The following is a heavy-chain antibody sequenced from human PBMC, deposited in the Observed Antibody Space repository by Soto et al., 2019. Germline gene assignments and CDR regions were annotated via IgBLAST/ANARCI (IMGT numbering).Heavy chain of an antibody. CDR2: INHSGST. CDR3: ARSYDYVWGSYRYTQSGAFDI. Sequence: ETLSLTCAVYGGSFSGYYWSWIRQPPGKGLEWIGEINHSGSTNYNPSLKSRVTISVDTSKNQFSLKLSSVTAADTAVYYCARSYDYVWGSYRYTQSGAFDIWGQGTMVTVSS. J-gene: IGHJ3*02. V-gene: IGHV4-34*01. D-gene: IGHD3-16*02. CDR1: GGSFSGYY.